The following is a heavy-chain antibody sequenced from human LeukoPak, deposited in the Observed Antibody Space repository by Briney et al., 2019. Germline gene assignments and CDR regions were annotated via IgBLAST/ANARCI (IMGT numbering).Heavy chain of an antibody. J-gene: IGHJ4*02. D-gene: IGHD6-6*01. V-gene: IGHV3-21*01. Sequence: GGSLRLSCAASGFTFSSYSMNWVRQAPGKGLEWVSSISSSSSYIYYADPVKGRFTISRDNAKNSLYLQMNSLRAEDTAVYYCARESSSPGCFDYWGQGTLVTVSS. CDR3: ARESSSPGCFDY. CDR1: GFTFSSYS. CDR2: ISSSSSYI.